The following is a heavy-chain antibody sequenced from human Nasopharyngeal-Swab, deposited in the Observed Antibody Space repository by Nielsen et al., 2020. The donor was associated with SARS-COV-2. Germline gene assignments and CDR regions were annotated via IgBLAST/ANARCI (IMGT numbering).Heavy chain of an antibody. J-gene: IGHJ6*02. V-gene: IGHV3-15*01. CDR3: TTAGCSSTSCYYYYYYGMDV. CDR2: IKSKTDGGTT. D-gene: IGHD2-2*01. Sequence: WIRQPPRKGLEWVGRIKSKTDGGTTDYAAPVKGRFTISRDDSKNTLYLQMNSLKTEDTAVYYCTTAGCSSTSCYYYYYYGMDVWGQGTTVTVSS.